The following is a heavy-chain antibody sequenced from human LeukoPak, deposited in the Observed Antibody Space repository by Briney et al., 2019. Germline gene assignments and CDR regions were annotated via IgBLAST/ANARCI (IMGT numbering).Heavy chain of an antibody. CDR3: ARGYFDWLLYYDY. CDR2: IYNSGST. J-gene: IGHJ4*02. D-gene: IGHD3-9*01. V-gene: IGHV4-30-2*01. Sequence: SETLSLTCAVSGGSISSGGYSWSWIRQPPGKGLEWIGYIYNSGSTYYNPSLKSRVTISVDRSKNQFSLKLSSVTAADTAVYYCARGYFDWLLYYDYWGQGTLVTVSS. CDR1: GGSISSGGYS.